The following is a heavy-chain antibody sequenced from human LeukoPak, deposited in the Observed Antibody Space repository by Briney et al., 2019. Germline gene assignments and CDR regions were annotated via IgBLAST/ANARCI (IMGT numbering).Heavy chain of an antibody. D-gene: IGHD5-18*01. CDR2: IRSKVNSYAT. CDR3: TENVDTAMVELDY. CDR1: GFTFSGSA. V-gene: IGHV3-73*01. J-gene: IGHJ4*02. Sequence: PGGSLRLSCAASGFTFSGSAMHWVRQASGKGLEWVGRIRSKVNSYATAYAASVKGRFTISRDDSKNTAYLQMNSLKTEDTAVYYCTENVDTAMVELDYWGQGTLVTVSS.